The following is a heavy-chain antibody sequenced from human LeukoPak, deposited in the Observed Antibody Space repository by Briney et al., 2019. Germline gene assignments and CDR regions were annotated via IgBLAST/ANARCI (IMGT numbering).Heavy chain of an antibody. CDR2: ISGSGGST. D-gene: IGHD3-10*01. CDR1: GFTFSSYA. Sequence: PGGSLRLSCAASGFTFSSYAMSWVRQAPGKGLEWVSAISGSGGSTYYADSVKGRFTISRDNSKNTLYLQMNSLRAEDTAVYYCAKNSLVFAVRGVEFDYWGQGTLVTVSS. CDR3: AKNSLVFAVRGVEFDY. V-gene: IGHV3-23*01. J-gene: IGHJ4*02.